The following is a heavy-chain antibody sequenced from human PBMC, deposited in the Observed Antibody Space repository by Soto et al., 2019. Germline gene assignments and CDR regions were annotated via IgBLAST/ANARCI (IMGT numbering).Heavy chain of an antibody. D-gene: IGHD4-17*01. CDR3: ARAAYGEYWFDP. Sequence: VQLVESGGGVVPPGGSLRLSCAASGFTFSAYWMHWVRQAPGKGLMWVSRINGDGRTTSYADSVKGRFTISRENAKNTLYLQMNSLRAEDTAVYYCARAAYGEYWFDPWGQGTLVTVSS. CDR1: GFTFSAYW. J-gene: IGHJ5*02. CDR2: INGDGRTT. V-gene: IGHV3-74*01.